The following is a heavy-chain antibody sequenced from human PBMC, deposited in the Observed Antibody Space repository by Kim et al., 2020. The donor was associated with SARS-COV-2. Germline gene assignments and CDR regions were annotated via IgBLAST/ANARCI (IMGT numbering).Heavy chain of an antibody. J-gene: IGHJ6*02. D-gene: IGHD6-6*01. Sequence: KGRFTITRDNSTNTLYQQMNGLRAEDTAVYYCAKGVAARPYYYYGMDVWGQGTTVTVSS. V-gene: IGHV3-23*01. CDR3: AKGVAARPYYYYGMDV.